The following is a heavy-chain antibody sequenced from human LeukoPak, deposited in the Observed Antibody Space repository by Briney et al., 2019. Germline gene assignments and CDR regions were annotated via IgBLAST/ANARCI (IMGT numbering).Heavy chain of an antibody. CDR3: AFRIWFGELYA. D-gene: IGHD3-10*01. CDR2: ISGSGGST. CDR1: GFTFSSYA. V-gene: IGHV3-23*01. J-gene: IGHJ5*02. Sequence: GGSLRLSCAASGFTFSSYAMSWVRQAPGKGLEWVSAISGSGGSTYYADSVKGRFTISRDDSKNTLYLQMNSLRAEDTAVYYCAFRIWFGELYAWGQGTLVTVSS.